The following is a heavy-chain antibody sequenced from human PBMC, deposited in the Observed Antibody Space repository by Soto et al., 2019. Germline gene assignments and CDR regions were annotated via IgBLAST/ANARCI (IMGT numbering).Heavy chain of an antibody. J-gene: IGHJ3*02. CDR3: ARAMVVGATGAFDI. D-gene: IGHD2-15*01. CDR2: IIPIVGIA. V-gene: IGHV1-69*02. Sequence: QVQLVQSGAEVKKPGSSVKVSCQAAGGTFNTYSINWVRQAPGQGLEWMGRIIPIVGIAKYAQKFQGRVAITADKSTSTAYMMELNSLRPEDTVMYYCARAMVVGATGAFDIWGQGTMVTVSS. CDR1: GGTFNTYS.